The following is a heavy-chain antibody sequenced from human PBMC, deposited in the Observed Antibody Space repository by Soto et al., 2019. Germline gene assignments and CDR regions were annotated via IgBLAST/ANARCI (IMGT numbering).Heavy chain of an antibody. CDR2: ISWNDER. Sequence: QITLKESGPTLVKPTQTLMLTCTVSGFSLTTHEVGVGWIRQPPGKALEWLAFISWNDERRYSPSLKRRLTITKDTSKNQVVLTMANVDPADTGTYFCAHRPPKYSTAWLAFDFWGQGTTVAVSS. V-gene: IGHV2-5*01. D-gene: IGHD5-18*01. CDR3: AHRPPKYSTAWLAFDF. J-gene: IGHJ3*01. CDR1: GFSLTTHEVG.